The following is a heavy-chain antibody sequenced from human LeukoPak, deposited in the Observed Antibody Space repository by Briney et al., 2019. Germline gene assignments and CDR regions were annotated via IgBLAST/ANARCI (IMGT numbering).Heavy chain of an antibody. CDR2: ISGSGGST. J-gene: IGHJ6*03. CDR3: AKDPRDYDFWSGYSYYMDV. V-gene: IGHV3-23*01. Sequence: GGSLRLSCAASGFTFSSYAMSWVRQAPGKGLEWVSAISGSGGSTYYADSVKGRFTISRDNSKNTLYLQMNSLRAEDTAVYYCAKDPRDYDFWSGYSYYMDVWGKGTTVTVS. D-gene: IGHD3-3*01. CDR1: GFTFSSYA.